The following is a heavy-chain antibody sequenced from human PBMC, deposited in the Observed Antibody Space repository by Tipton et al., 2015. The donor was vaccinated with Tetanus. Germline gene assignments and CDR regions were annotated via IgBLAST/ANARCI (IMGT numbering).Heavy chain of an antibody. V-gene: IGHV4-39*01. J-gene: IGHJ2*01. Sequence: LRLSCTVSGGSISSNRYYWGWIRQPPGKGLEWIGTISYSGTTYYNPSLKSRLTISVDTPKNQFSLKLSSVTAADTAVYYCARQAVGATIWYFDLWGRGTLVAVSS. CDR2: ISYSGTT. CDR3: ARQAVGATIWYFDL. D-gene: IGHD1-26*01. CDR1: GGSISSNRYY.